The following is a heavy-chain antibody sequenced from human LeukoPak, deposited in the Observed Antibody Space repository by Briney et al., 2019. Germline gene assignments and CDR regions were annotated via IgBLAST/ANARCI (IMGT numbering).Heavy chain of an antibody. Sequence: ASVKVSCKASGYTFTCYYMHWVRQAPGQGLEWMGWINPNSGGTNYAQKFQGRVTMTRDTSISTAYMELSRLTYEDTAVYYCAREFYCSSSSCYTYFYYMDVWGKGTTVTVSS. CDR1: GYTFTCYY. D-gene: IGHD2-2*02. J-gene: IGHJ6*03. CDR2: INPNSGGT. CDR3: AREFYCSSSSCYTYFYYMDV. V-gene: IGHV1-2*02.